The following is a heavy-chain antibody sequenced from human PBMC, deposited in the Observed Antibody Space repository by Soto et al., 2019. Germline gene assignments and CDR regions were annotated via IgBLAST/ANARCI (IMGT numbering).Heavy chain of an antibody. CDR3: AKDRGPRRQWLIDPLDY. CDR2: ISYDGTKT. V-gene: IGHV3-30*18. Sequence: QVQLVESGGGVVQPGRSLRVSCAASGFTFSIYAMHWVRQAPGTGLEWVAVISYDGTKTYYADSVKGRFNISRDNSKNTLYLQMNSLRDEDTAVYYYAKDRGPRRQWLIDPLDYWGQGTLFTVSP. J-gene: IGHJ4*02. CDR1: GFTFSIYA. D-gene: IGHD6-19*01.